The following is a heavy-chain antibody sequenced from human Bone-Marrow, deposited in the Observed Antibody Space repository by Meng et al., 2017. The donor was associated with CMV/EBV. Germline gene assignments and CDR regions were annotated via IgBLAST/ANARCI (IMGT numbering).Heavy chain of an antibody. D-gene: IGHD6-19*01. CDR3: ARDRIAVAGPLYGMDV. Sequence: GGSLRLSCAASGFTVSSNYMSWVRQAPGKGLEWVSVIYSGGSTYYADSVKGRFTISRDNSKNTLYLQMNSLRAEDTAVYYCARDRIAVAGPLYGMDVWGQTSTTTSSS. V-gene: IGHV3-53*01. J-gene: IGHJ6*02. CDR2: IYSGGST. CDR1: GFTVSSNY.